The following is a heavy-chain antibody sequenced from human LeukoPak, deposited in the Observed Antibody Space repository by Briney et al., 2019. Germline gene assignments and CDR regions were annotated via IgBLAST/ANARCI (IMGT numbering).Heavy chain of an antibody. D-gene: IGHD1-26*01. CDR1: GFTFSSYA. CDR3: AKTLRELSGGAFDI. CDR2: ISYDGSNK. Sequence: GGSLRLSCAASGFTFSSYAMHWVRQAPGKGLEWVAVISYDGSNKYYADSVKGRFTISRDNSKNTLYLQMNSLRAEDTAVNYCAKTLRELSGGAFDIWGQGTMVTVSS. J-gene: IGHJ3*02. V-gene: IGHV3-30-3*02.